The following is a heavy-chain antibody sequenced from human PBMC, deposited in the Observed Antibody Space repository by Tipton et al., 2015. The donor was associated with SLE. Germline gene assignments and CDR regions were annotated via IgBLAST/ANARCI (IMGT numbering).Heavy chain of an antibody. V-gene: IGHV3-64*02. D-gene: IGHD3-22*01. CDR3: VRGYIDSSGSFAGEH. CDR1: GFTFSNYA. CDR2: ISSNGGST. Sequence: SLRLSCAASGFTFSNYAMHWVRQAPGKGLEYVSAISSNGGSTYYADSVKGRFTISRDNARNTLFLQMNSLRVEDTAVYYCVRGYIDSSGSFAGEHWGQGTLVTVSS. J-gene: IGHJ1*01.